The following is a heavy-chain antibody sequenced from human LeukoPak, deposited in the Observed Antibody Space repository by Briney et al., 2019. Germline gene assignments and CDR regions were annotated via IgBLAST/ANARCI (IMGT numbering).Heavy chain of an antibody. J-gene: IGHJ4*02. D-gene: IGHD3-10*01. CDR1: GFTFSSYA. Sequence: GGSLRLSCAASGFTFSSYAMSWVRQAPGKGLEWVSAISGSGGSTYYADSVKGRVTISRDNSKNTLYLQMNSLRAEDTAVYYCAKDLHYYGSGSYLFDYWGQGTLVTVSS. V-gene: IGHV3-23*01. CDR2: ISGSGGST. CDR3: AKDLHYYGSGSYLFDY.